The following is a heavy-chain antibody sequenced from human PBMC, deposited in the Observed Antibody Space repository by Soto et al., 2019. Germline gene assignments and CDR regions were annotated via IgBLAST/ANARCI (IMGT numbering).Heavy chain of an antibody. CDR2: INPSGGST. J-gene: IGHJ3*02. Sequence: ASGKVSCKASVYTFTSYYMHWVRQAPGQGLEWMGIINPSGGSTSYAQKFQGRVTMTRDTSTSTVYMELSSLRSEDTAVYYCARDTRTIGYGDYGPAFDIWGQGTMVTVSS. D-gene: IGHD4-17*01. V-gene: IGHV1-46*01. CDR3: ARDTRTIGYGDYGPAFDI. CDR1: VYTFTSYY.